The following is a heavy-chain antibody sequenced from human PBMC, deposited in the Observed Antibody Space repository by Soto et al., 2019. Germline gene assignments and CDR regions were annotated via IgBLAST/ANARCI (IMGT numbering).Heavy chain of an antibody. V-gene: IGHV2-5*02. J-gene: IGHJ4*02. CDR3: AHKGGGDRILDY. CDR2: IYWDDTK. D-gene: IGHD3-16*01. Sequence: QITLKESGPTLVKPTQTLTLTCSFSGFSLSTIGVGVGWIRQPPGKALEWLALIYWDDTKEYSPSLKSRLSITKETSKNQVVLTKTNMDPVDTATYYCAHKGGGDRILDYWGQGTLVTVSS. CDR1: GFSLSTIGVG.